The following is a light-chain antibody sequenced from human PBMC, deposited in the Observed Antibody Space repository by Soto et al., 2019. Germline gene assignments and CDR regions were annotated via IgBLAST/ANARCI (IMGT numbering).Light chain of an antibody. CDR2: YDS. CDR3: QVWDSSSDHPV. J-gene: IGLJ2*01. Sequence: SYELTQPPSVSVAPGKTARITCGGNNIGSKSVHWYQQKPGQAPVLVIYYDSDRPSGIPERFSGSNSGNTATLTISRVEAGDEDDHYCQVWDSSSDHPVFGGGTKLTVL. V-gene: IGLV3-21*04. CDR1: NIGSKS.